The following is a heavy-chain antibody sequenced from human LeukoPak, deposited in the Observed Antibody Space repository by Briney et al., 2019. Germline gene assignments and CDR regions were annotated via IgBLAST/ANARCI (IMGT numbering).Heavy chain of an antibody. CDR2: INPNSGGT. D-gene: IGHD6-19*01. CDR3: ASIAVAGPWDY. Sequence: ASVKVSCKPSGYTFTGYYMHWVRQAPGQGLEWMGRINPNSGGTNYAQKFQGRVTMTRDTSISTAYMELSRLRSEDTAVYYCASIAVAGPWDYWGQGTLVTVSS. V-gene: IGHV1-2*06. CDR1: GYTFTGYY. J-gene: IGHJ4*02.